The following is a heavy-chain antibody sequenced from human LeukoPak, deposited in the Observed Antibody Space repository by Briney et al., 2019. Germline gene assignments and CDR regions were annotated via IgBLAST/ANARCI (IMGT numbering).Heavy chain of an antibody. D-gene: IGHD6-6*01. Sequence: PSETLSHTCAVYGGSFSDYYWNWIRQPPGKGLEWIGEINHSGSTNYNPSLKTRVTISVDTSKNQFSLKLNSVTAADTAVYFCAKTPTALVRGGYYFDSWGQGTLVTVSS. J-gene: IGHJ4*02. CDR3: AKTPTALVRGGYYFDS. CDR2: INHSGST. CDR1: GGSFSDYY. V-gene: IGHV4-34*01.